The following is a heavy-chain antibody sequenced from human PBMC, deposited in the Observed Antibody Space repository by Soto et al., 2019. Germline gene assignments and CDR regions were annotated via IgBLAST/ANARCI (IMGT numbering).Heavy chain of an antibody. CDR3: ARVNWNLGYYGMDV. Sequence: PSQTLSLTCAISGDSVSSNSAAWNWIRQSPSRCLEWLGRTYYRSKWYNDYAVSVKSRITINPDTSKNQFSLQLNSVTPEDTAVYYCARVNWNLGYYGMDVWGQGTPVTVSS. J-gene: IGHJ6*02. V-gene: IGHV6-1*01. D-gene: IGHD1-7*01. CDR1: GDSVSSNSAA. CDR2: TYYRSKWYN.